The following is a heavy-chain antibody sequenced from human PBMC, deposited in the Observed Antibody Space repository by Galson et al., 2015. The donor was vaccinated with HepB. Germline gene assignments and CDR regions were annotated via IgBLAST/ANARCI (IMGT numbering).Heavy chain of an antibody. CDR1: GYSFTSYW. J-gene: IGHJ4*02. D-gene: IGHD4-17*01. V-gene: IGHV5-51*01. CDR2: IYPGDSDT. Sequence: QSGAEVKKPGESLKISCKGSGYSFTSYWIGWVRQMPGKGLEWMGIIYPGDSDTRYSPSFQGQVTISADKSISTAYLQWSSLKASDTAMYYCARATVTTIGPKYPSDMDAHRYFDYWGQGTLVAVS. CDR3: ARATVTTIGPKYPSDMDAHRYFDY.